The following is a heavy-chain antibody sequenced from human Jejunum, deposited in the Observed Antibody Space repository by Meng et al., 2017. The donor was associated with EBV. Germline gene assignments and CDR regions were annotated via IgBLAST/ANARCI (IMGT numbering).Heavy chain of an antibody. CDR1: GYTFIDYH. CDR3: VGEIVAPYSFDQ. V-gene: IGHV1-46*01. J-gene: IGHJ4*02. D-gene: IGHD5-12*01. CDR2: LNPNNGAT. Sequence: QGQLVQSGAEVKNPGASVKLSCKTSGYTFIDYHVHWVRQAPGQGLEWMGILNPNNGATSYAQRIRGRVTMTRDTSTSTVYMELSSLRSEDTALYYCVGEIVAPYSFDQWGQGTLVTVSS.